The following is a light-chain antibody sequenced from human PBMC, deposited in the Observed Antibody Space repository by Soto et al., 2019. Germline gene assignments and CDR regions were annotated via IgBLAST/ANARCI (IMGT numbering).Light chain of an antibody. CDR1: QGISNY. CDR2: AAS. Sequence: IQKTNGASEISTAVGEGESVSFVAKQGISNYLAWFQQKPGQVPKRLIYAASRWQSGDPSRFSGRGSATEFTLTISRLQPEDFATYYCLQHSSYPLTFGGGTKV. V-gene: IGKV1-17*03. CDR3: LQHSSYPLT. J-gene: IGKJ4*01.